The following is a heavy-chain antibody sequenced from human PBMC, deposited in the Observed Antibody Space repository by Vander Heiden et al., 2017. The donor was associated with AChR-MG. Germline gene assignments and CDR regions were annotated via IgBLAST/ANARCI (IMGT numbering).Heavy chain of an antibody. CDR2: ISAYNSNT. V-gene: IGHV1-18*01. CDR3: ARVVLFRDYRYYFDY. Sequence: QVPLLQFGAEVQKPGASVKDPSQASGYTYTSYGISWVRQATGQGLEWMGWISAYNSNTNYAQKLQGRVTMTTDTSTSTAYMELRGLRSDDTAVYYCARVVLFRDYRYYFDYWGQGTLVTVSS. J-gene: IGHJ4*02. CDR1: GYTYTSYG. D-gene: IGHD2-15*01.